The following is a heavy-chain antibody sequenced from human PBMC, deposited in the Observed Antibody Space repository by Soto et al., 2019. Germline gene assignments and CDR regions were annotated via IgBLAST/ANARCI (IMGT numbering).Heavy chain of an antibody. D-gene: IGHD2-2*01. CDR1: GGSFSGYY. CDR3: ARGPAGGCSSTSCYPGWFDP. Sequence: QVQLQQWGAGLLKPSETLSLTCAVYGGSFSGYYWSWIRQPPGKGLEWIGEINHSGSTNYNPSLKSRVTISVDTSKNQFSLKLSSVTAADTAVYYCARGPAGGCSSTSCYPGWFDPWVQGPLVTVS. V-gene: IGHV4-34*01. J-gene: IGHJ5*02. CDR2: INHSGST.